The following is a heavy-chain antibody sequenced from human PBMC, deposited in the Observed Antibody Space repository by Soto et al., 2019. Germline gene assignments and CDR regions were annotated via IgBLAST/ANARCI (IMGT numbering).Heavy chain of an antibody. V-gene: IGHV4-59*01. CDR3: ARVWGGSYDSAFDI. CDR2: IYYSGST. D-gene: IGHD1-26*01. J-gene: IGHJ3*02. CDR1: GGSISSYY. Sequence: SETLSLTCTVSGGSISSYYWSCIRQPPGKGLEWIGYIYYSGSTNYNPSLKSRVTISVDTSKNQFSLKLSSVTAADTAVYYCARVWGGSYDSAFDIWGQGTMVTV.